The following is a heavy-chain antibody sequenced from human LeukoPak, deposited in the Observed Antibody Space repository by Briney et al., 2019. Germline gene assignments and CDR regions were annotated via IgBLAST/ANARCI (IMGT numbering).Heavy chain of an antibody. D-gene: IGHD3-22*01. V-gene: IGHV3-23*01. J-gene: IGHJ4*02. Sequence: GGSLRLSCAASGFTFSSYAMSWVPQAPGKGLEWVSVISAGGRITYYADSVKGRFTISRDNAKNSLYLQMNSLRAEDTAVYYCARANYYDISGYDYWGRGTLVTVSS. CDR2: ISAGGRIT. CDR1: GFTFSSYA. CDR3: ARANYYDISGYDY.